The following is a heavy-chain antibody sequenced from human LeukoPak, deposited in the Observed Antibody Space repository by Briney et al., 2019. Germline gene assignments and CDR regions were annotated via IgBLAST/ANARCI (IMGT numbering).Heavy chain of an antibody. CDR2: ISSSGSTI. V-gene: IGHV3-11*04. D-gene: IGHD4-11*01. Sequence: PGGSLRLSCAASGFTFSDYYMSWIRQAPGKGLEWVSYISSSGSTIYYADSVKGRFTTSRDNAKNSLYLQMNSLRSEDTAVYYCASTTVRVPFDYWGQGTLVTVSS. J-gene: IGHJ4*02. CDR3: ASTTVRVPFDY. CDR1: GFTFSDYY.